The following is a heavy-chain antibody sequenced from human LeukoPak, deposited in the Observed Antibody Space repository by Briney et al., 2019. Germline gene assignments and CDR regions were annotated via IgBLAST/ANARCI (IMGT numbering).Heavy chain of an antibody. V-gene: IGHV6-1*01. J-gene: IGHJ4*02. CDR2: TYYRSKWYN. CDR3: ARYDYGAPDY. Sequence: SQTLSLTCAISGDSVSSNSAAWNWIRHSPSRGLEWLGRTYYRSKWYNDYSASLNSRVTINPDTSKNQFSLQLKSVTPEDTAVYYCARYDYGAPDYWGQGTLVTVSS. CDR1: GDSVSSNSAA. D-gene: IGHD5-12*01.